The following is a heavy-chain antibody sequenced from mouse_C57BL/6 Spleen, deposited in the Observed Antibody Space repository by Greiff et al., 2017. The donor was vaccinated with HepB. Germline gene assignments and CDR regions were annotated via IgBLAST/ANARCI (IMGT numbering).Heavy chain of an antibody. CDR1: GYTFTSYW. J-gene: IGHJ1*03. CDR2: INPSNGGT. V-gene: IGHV1-53*01. CDR3: ARSNWVYWYFDV. Sequence: QVQLQQPGTELVKPGASVKLSCKASGYTFTSYWMHWVKQRPGQGLEWIGNINPSNGGTNYNEKFKSKATLSVDKSSSTAYMQLSSLTSEDSAVYYCARSNWVYWYFDVWGTGTTVTVSS. D-gene: IGHD4-1*01.